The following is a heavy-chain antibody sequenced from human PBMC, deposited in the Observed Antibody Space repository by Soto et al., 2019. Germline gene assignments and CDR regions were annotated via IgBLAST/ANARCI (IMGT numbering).Heavy chain of an antibody. CDR3: VKDWSGDKCPCMDV. CDR2: ISDSGGTT. Sequence: GESLKISCAASGFTFSTYAMTWVRQAPGKGLEWVSTISDSGGTTYYADSVKGRFTISRDNSKNTLYLQMISLRAEDTAVYYCVKDWSGDKCPCMDVWGQGTTVTVSS. D-gene: IGHD3-3*01. CDR1: GFTFSTYA. J-gene: IGHJ6*02. V-gene: IGHV3-23*01.